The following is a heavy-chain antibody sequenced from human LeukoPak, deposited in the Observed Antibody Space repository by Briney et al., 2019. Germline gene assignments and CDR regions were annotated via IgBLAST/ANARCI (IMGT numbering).Heavy chain of an antibody. V-gene: IGHV1-2*04. J-gene: IGHJ1*01. Sequence: GASVKVSCKASGYTFTGYYMHWVRQAPGQGLEWMGWINPNSGVTNYAQKFQGWVTMTRDTSISTAYMELSRLRSDDTAVYYCAREAPYYYGSGSYPYFQHWGQGTLVTVSS. CDR1: GYTFTGYY. D-gene: IGHD3-10*01. CDR2: INPNSGVT. CDR3: AREAPYYYGSGSYPYFQH.